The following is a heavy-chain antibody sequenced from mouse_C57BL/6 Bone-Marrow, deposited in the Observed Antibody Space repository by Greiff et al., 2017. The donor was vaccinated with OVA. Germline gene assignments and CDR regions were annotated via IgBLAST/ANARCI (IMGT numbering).Heavy chain of an antibody. D-gene: IGHD2-4*01. CDR3: ARRNYDRYYFDY. V-gene: IGHV5-12*01. CDR1: GFTFSDYY. J-gene: IGHJ2*01. Sequence: VQLMESGGGLVQPGGSLKLSCAASGFTFSDYYMYWVRQTPEKRLEWVAYISNGGGSTYYPDTVKGRFTISRDNAKNTLYLQMSRLKSEDTAMYYCARRNYDRYYFDYWGQGTTLTVSS. CDR2: ISNGGGST.